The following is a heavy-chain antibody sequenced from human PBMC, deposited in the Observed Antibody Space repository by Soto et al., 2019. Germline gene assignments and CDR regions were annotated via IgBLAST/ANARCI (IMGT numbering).Heavy chain of an antibody. CDR2: IYGGGNT. Sequence: EVQLVESGGGLVQPGGSLRLSCAASGFTVGSNYMSWVRQAPGKGLEWVSVIYGGGNTNYADSVRDRFTVSRDSFRNTLYRQRNCLRAEDTAVYYCGGPSMVTVNWFFDLWGRGTLVTFSS. D-gene: IGHD4-17*01. CDR3: GGPSMVTVNWFFDL. V-gene: IGHV3-66*01. J-gene: IGHJ2*01. CDR1: GFTVGSNY.